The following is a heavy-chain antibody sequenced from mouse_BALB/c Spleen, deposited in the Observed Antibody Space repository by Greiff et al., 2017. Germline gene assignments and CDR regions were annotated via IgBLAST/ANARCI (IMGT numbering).Heavy chain of an antibody. J-gene: IGHJ1*01. V-gene: IGHV1S81*02. CDR3: TTPHYYGSSYWYFDV. Sequence: QVQLQQPGAELVKPGASVKLSCKASGYTFTSYYMYWVKQRPGQGLEWIGWINPSNGGTNFNEKFKSKATLTVDKSSSTAYMQLSSLTSEDSAVYYCTTPHYYGSSYWYFDVWGAGTTVTVSS. CDR1: GYTFTSYY. CDR2: INPSNGGT. D-gene: IGHD1-1*01.